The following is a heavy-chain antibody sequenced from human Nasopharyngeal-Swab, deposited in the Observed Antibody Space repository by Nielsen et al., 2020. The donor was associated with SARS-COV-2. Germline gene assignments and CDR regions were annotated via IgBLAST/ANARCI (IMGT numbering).Heavy chain of an antibody. CDR3: VRDQGSSWYTYYYYYGMDV. CDR1: GFTFSSYA. D-gene: IGHD6-13*01. CDR2: ISYDGSKK. V-gene: IGHV3-30-3*01. J-gene: IGHJ6*02. Sequence: GESLKISCAASGFTFSSYAMHWVRQAPGKGLEWVAVISYDGSKKYYADPVKGRFTISRDNSKNTLYLQMNSLRAEDTAVYYCVRDQGSSWYTYYYYYGMDVWGQGTTVTVSS.